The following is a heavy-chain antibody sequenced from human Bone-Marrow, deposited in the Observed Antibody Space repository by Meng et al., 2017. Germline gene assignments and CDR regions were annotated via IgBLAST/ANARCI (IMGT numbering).Heavy chain of an antibody. CDR2: ITSDGSRT. D-gene: IGHD6-13*01. V-gene: IGHV3-74*01. CDR3: ARDGGWRQQLAQAYFDY. CDR1: GFTFSSYW. Sequence: GESLKISCAASGFTFSSYWMHWVRQGPGKGLVWVSRITSDGSRTIYADSVKGRFTISRDNAKNSLYLQMNSLRAEDTAVYYCARDGGWRQQLAQAYFDYWGQGTLVTVSS. J-gene: IGHJ4*02.